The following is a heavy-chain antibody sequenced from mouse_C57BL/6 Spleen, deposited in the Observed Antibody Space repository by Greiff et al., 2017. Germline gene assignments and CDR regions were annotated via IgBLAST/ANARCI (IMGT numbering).Heavy chain of an antibody. CDR3: VRQAPYYYGSSFYAMDY. Sequence: EVQLVESGGGLVQPKGSLKLSCAASGFSFNTYAMNWVRQAPGKGLEWVARIRSKSNNYATYYADSVKDRFTISRDDSESMLYLQMNNLKTEDTAMYYCVRQAPYYYGSSFYAMDYWGQGTSVTVSS. CDR1: GFSFNTYA. CDR2: IRSKSNNYAT. J-gene: IGHJ4*01. V-gene: IGHV10-1*01. D-gene: IGHD1-1*01.